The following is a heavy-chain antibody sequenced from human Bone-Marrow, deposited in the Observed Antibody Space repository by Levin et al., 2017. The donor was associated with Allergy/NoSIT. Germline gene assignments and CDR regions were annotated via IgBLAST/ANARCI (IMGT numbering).Heavy chain of an antibody. Sequence: GGSLRLSCAASGFSFRGYDMHWVRQAPGKGLEWVALISFDGNKRYYADSVKGRLTISRDNSRNTLYLQMNGLRTEDTAVYYCAKVAGTPFADHYYYGMDVWGQGTAVTVSS. V-gene: IGHV3-30*18. CDR3: AKVAGTPFADHYYYGMDV. D-gene: IGHD1-7*01. CDR2: ISFDGNKR. CDR1: GFSFRGYD. J-gene: IGHJ6*02.